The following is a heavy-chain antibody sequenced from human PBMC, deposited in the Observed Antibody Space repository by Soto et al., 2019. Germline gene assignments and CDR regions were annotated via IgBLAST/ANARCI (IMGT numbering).Heavy chain of an antibody. CDR2: ISGSGGST. D-gene: IGHD3-3*01. V-gene: IGHV3-23*01. CDR1: GFTFSSYA. CDR3: AKDPADYDFWSGYYPVDV. Sequence: GGSLRLSCAASGFTFSSYAMSWVRQAPGKGLEWVSAISGSGGSTYYADSVKGRFTISRDNSKNTLYLQMNSLRAEDTAVYYCAKDPADYDFWSGYYPVDVWGKGTTVTVSS. J-gene: IGHJ6*04.